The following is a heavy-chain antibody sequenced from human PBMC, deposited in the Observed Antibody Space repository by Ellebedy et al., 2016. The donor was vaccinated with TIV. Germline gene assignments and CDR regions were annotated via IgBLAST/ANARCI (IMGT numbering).Heavy chain of an antibody. J-gene: IGHJ3*02. CDR2: ISSSGGIE. CDR1: GFMFSSHS. D-gene: IGHD3-10*01. Sequence: GGSLRLXXGASGFMFSSHSFSWVRQAPGKGLEWISFISSSGGIEYYVDSVEGRFTISRENARSSLYLQMNSLRGEDTAVYYCVRGSGTTDDAFDMWGQGTLVTVSS. CDR3: VRGSGTTDDAFDM. V-gene: IGHV3-48*04.